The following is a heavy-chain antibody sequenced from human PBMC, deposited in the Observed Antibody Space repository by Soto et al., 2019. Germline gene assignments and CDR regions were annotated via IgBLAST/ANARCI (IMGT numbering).Heavy chain of an antibody. D-gene: IGHD3-10*01. V-gene: IGHV4-30-2*01. J-gene: IGHJ6*02. CDR1: GGSVSSGGYS. Sequence: QLQLQESGSGLLKPSQTLSLTCAVSGGSVSSGGYSWGWIRQPLGKGLEWIGYIYHSGGTDYNPSFESRSTISQARAQNQYSLELESVSAADTAVYYCARSLLTRIRGATIPYYSVMDVWGQGTTVTVSS. CDR2: IYHSGGT. CDR3: ARSLLTRIRGATIPYYSVMDV.